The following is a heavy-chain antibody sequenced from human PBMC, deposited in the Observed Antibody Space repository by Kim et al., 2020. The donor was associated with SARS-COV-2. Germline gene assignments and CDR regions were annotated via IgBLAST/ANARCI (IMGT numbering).Heavy chain of an antibody. CDR2: IGGSGSPV. D-gene: IGHD4-4*01. J-gene: IGHJ6*02. V-gene: IGHV3-11*01. CDR1: GFTFSDYY. Sequence: GGSLRLSCTASGFTFSDYYMTWIRQAPGKGLEWVSYIGGSGSPVYYADSVKGRFTISRDNAKKSLYLQMNSLRADDTAAYYCARGDGYSSNPVNYYGLDVWGQGTTVTVSS. CDR3: ARGDGYSSNPVNYYGLDV.